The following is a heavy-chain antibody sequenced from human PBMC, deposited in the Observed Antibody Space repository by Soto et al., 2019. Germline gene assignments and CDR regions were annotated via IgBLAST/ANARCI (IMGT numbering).Heavy chain of an antibody. CDR2: FYHSGST. Sequence: PSETLSLTCGVSGGSISSGGSSWSWIRQPPGKGLEWIGYFYHSGSTYYNPSLRSRVTISVDRSKNQFSLKLTSVTAADTAVYYCARGDDSGWFDPWGQGTLVTVSS. CDR1: GGSISSGGSS. D-gene: IGHD3-3*01. J-gene: IGHJ5*02. CDR3: ARGDDSGWFDP. V-gene: IGHV4-30-2*01.